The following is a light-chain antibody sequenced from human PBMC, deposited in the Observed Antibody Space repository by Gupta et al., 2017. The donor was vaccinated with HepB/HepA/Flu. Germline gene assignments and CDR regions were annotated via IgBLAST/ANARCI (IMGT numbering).Light chain of an antibody. CDR1: QSISSF. J-gene: IGKJ4*01. Sequence: EIVLTQSPGTLSLSPGERATLSCRASQSISSFLAWYQQTTGKAPRLLIYGASNRATGIPVRFSGSGSGTDFTLTISNLEPEDFAVYYCQQRYNWPLTFGGGTKVEI. CDR2: GAS. V-gene: IGKV3-11*01. CDR3: QQRYNWPLT.